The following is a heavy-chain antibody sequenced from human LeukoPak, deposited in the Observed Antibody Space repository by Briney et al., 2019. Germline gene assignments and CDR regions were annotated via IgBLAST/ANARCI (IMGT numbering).Heavy chain of an antibody. J-gene: IGHJ4*02. Sequence: SETLSLTCAVYGGSFSGYYWSWIRQPPGKGLERIGEINHSGSTNYNPSLKSRVTISVDTSKNQFSLKLSSVTAADTAVYYCARAKYDFWSGYLHDYWGQGTLVTVSS. D-gene: IGHD3-3*01. CDR2: INHSGST. CDR3: ARAKYDFWSGYLHDY. V-gene: IGHV4-34*01. CDR1: GGSFSGYY.